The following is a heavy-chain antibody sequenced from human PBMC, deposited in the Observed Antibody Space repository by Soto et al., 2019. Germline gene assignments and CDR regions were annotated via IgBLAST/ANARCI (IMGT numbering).Heavy chain of an antibody. J-gene: IGHJ6*02. CDR2: VFYDGYT. D-gene: IGHD2-21*02. Sequence: SETLSLTCTVSGDSISGSPYFWGWIRQPPGKRLEWIGSVFYDGYTLYTPSLRSRVTISVDTSKNQFSLKLNSVTAADTAVYYCARDLWGYCGTDCYPLDVWGQGTTVS. CDR3: ARDLWGYCGTDCYPLDV. V-gene: IGHV4-39*07. CDR1: GDSISGSPYF.